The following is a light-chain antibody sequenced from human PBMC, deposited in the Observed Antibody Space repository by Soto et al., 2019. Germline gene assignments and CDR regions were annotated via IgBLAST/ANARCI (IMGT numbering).Light chain of an antibody. Sequence: QSALTQPASVSGFLGQSITMSCTGSSSDVGTFNLVSWFQQHPGKAPKLLIFEGTKRPSGVSDRFSGSKSGNTASLTISGLQAEDEADYHCCSYAGTRTSWVFGNGTRSPS. CDR3: CSYAGTRTSWV. CDR2: EGT. V-gene: IGLV2-23*01. J-gene: IGLJ1*01. CDR1: SSDVGTFNL.